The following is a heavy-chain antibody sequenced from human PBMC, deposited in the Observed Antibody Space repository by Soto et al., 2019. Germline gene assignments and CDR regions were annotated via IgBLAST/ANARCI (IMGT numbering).Heavy chain of an antibody. D-gene: IGHD2-15*01. CDR1: GCTVSSNY. J-gene: IGHJ4*02. CDR2: IYSGGST. CDR3: AREGVVAASD. Sequence: EVQLVESGGGLVQPGGSLRLSCAASGCTVSSNYMSWVRQAPGQGLEWVSVIYSGGSTNYADSVKGRFTISRDNSKNTLYLQMNSLRAEDTAVYYCAREGVVAASDWGQGTLVTVSS. V-gene: IGHV3-66*01.